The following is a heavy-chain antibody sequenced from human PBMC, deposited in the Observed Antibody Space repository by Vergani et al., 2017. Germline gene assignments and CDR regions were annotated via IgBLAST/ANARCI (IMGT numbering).Heavy chain of an antibody. D-gene: IGHD6-6*01. CDR2: ISSSSRYT. CDR3: ARSDLSSIAARLGAFDI. Sequence: QVQLVESGGGLVKPGGSLRLSCAASGFTFSDYYMSWIRQAPGKGLEWVSYISSSSRYTNYADSVKGRFTISRDNAKNSLYLQMNSLRAEDTAVYYCARSDLSSIAARLGAFDIWGQGTMVTVSS. CDR1: GFTFSDYY. J-gene: IGHJ3*02. V-gene: IGHV3-11*06.